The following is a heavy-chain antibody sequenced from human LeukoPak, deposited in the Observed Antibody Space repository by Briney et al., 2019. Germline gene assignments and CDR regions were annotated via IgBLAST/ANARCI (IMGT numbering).Heavy chain of an antibody. J-gene: IGHJ4*02. CDR2: MNPNSGDT. V-gene: IGHV1-8*01. D-gene: IGHD2-2*01. Sequence: ASVKVSCKASGYTFSSYDINWVRQATGQGLEWMGWMNPNSGDTGYAQNFQGRVTMNRDTSLSTAYMELSSLRSEDTAVYYCVGVVPAAGIDYWGQGTLVTVSS. CDR1: GYTFSSYD. CDR3: VGVVPAAGIDY.